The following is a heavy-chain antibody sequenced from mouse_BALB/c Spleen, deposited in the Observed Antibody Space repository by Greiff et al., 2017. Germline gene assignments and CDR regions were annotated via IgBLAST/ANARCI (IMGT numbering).Heavy chain of an antibody. V-gene: IGHV5-17*02. CDR2: ISSGSSTI. Sequence: EVKVEESGGGLVQPGGSRKLSCAASGFTFSSFGMHWVRQAPEKGLEWVAYISSGSSTIYYADTVKGRFTISRDNPKNTLFLQMTSLRSEDTAMYYCARWFGAMDYWGQGTSVTVSS. CDR3: ARWFGAMDY. CDR1: GFTFSSFG. J-gene: IGHJ4*01. D-gene: IGHD2-2*01.